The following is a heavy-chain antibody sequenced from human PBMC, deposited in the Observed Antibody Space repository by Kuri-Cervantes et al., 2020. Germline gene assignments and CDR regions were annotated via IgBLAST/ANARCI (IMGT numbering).Heavy chain of an antibody. V-gene: IGHV4-39*02. CDR3: ARDVFGAAVASRAFDI. J-gene: IGHJ3*02. D-gene: IGHD6-19*01. Sequence: SETLSLTCTVSGGSISSSSYYWGWIRQPPGKGLEWIGSIYYSGSTYYNPSLKSRVTISVDTSKNQFSLKLSSVTAADTAVYYCARDVFGAAVASRAFDIWGQGTMVTVSS. CDR2: IYYSGST. CDR1: GGSISSSSYY.